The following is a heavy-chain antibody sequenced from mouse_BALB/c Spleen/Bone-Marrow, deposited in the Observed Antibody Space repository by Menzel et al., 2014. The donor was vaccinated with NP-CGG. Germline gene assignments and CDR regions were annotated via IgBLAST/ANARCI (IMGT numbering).Heavy chain of an antibody. D-gene: IGHD2-10*02. Sequence: QVQLQQSGPGLVAPSQSLSITCTVSGFSLTGYGVNWVRQPPGRGLEWLGVIWGDGTTDYNSALKSRLSINKDNSKSQVFLKVNSLQTDDTARYYCAREKYGNYYAMDYWGQGTSVTVSS. V-gene: IGHV2-6-7*01. CDR1: GFSLTGYG. J-gene: IGHJ4*01. CDR2: IWGDGTT. CDR3: AREKYGNYYAMDY.